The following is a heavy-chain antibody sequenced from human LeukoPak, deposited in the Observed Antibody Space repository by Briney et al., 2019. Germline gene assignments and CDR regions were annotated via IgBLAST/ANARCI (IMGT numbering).Heavy chain of an antibody. CDR1: GYTFTSYY. V-gene: IGHV1-46*03. J-gene: IGHJ3*02. CDR2: INPSGGST. CDR3: ARVRGYSSGWPSDAFDI. D-gene: IGHD6-19*01. Sequence: ASVKVSCKASGYTFTSYYMHWVRQAPGQGLEWMGIINPSGGSTSYAQKFQGRVTMTRDTSTSTVYMELSSLRSADTAVYYCARVRGYSSGWPSDAFDIWGQGTMVTVSS.